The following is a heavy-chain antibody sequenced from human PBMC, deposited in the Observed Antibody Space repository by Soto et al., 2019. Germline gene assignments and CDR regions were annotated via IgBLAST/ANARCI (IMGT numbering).Heavy chain of an antibody. J-gene: IGHJ4*02. CDR1: GYTFTSYG. CDR2: INPSGGST. CDR3: AILRWGNDY. D-gene: IGHD3-16*01. V-gene: IGHV1-46*01. Sequence: ASVKVSCKASGYTFTSYGISWVRQAPGQGLEWMGIINPSGGSTSYAQKFQGRVTMTRDTSTSTVYMELSSLRSEDTAVYYCAILRWGNDYWGQGTLVTVSS.